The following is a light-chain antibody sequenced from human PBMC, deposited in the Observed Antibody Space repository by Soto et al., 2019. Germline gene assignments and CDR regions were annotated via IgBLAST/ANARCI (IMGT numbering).Light chain of an antibody. J-gene: IGKJ1*01. CDR2: GAS. Sequence: DIQLTQSPSTLSASVGDRVAITCRASHSISGWVAGYQQKAGKVPTLLIYGASSLQPGVPSRFSGSGSGTEFTLSISSLQPDDVATYYCQHFNNYPWTFGQGTKVEIK. CDR1: HSISGW. V-gene: IGKV1-5*01. CDR3: QHFNNYPWT.